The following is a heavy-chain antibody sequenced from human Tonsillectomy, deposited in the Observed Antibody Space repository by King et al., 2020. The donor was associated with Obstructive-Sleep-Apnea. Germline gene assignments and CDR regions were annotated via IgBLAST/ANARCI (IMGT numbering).Heavy chain of an antibody. Sequence: VQLVESGGGVVQPGRSLRLSCAASGFTFSSYAMHWVRHAPGKGLEWVAVISYDGSNKNYSDSFKGRFTISRDNSKNTLYLPMNSLRAEDTAVYYCAREDRAVAGPYYFDYWGQGTLVTVSS. CDR1: GFTFSSYA. V-gene: IGHV3-30-3*01. CDR2: ISYDGSNK. CDR3: AREDRAVAGPYYFDY. J-gene: IGHJ4*02. D-gene: IGHD6-19*01.